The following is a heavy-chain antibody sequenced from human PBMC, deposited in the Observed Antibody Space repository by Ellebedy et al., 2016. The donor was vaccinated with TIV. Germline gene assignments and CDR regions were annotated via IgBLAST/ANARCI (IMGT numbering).Heavy chain of an antibody. D-gene: IGHD3-22*01. J-gene: IGHJ3*02. CDR2: IYYSGST. Sequence: SETLSLTCAVSGGSISSSNWWSWIRQSPGKGLEWIGSIYYSGSTYYNPSLKSRITISVDTSKNQFSLKLSSATAADTAVYYCARVKYYYESSGYSHDAFDIWGQGTMVTVSS. V-gene: IGHV4-4*02. CDR3: ARVKYYYESSGYSHDAFDI. CDR1: GGSISSSNW.